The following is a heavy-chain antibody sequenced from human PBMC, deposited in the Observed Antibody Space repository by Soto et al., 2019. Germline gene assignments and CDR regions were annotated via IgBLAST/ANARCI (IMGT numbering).Heavy chain of an antibody. CDR3: AKDRLGSSRYQPHQQLNYGMDV. Sequence: GGSLRLSCAASGFTFSSYGMHWVRQAPGKGLEWVAVISYDGSNKYYADSVKGRFTISRDNSKNTLYLRMNSLRAEDTAVYYCAKDRLGSSRYQPHQQLNYGMDVWGQGTTVTVSS. CDR2: ISYDGSNK. CDR1: GFTFSSYG. J-gene: IGHJ6*02. V-gene: IGHV3-30*18. D-gene: IGHD6-13*01.